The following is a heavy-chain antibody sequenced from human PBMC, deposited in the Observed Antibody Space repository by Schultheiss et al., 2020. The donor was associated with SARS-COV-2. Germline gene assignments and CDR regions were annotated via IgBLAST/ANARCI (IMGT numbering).Heavy chain of an antibody. V-gene: IGHV3-15*01. Sequence: GGSLRLSCAASGFTFSNAWMSWVRQAPGKGLEWVGRIKSKTDGGTTDYAAPVKGRFTISRDDSKNTLYLQMNSLKTEDTAVYYCTTSQLRWADAFDIWGQGTMVTVSS. CDR2: IKSKTDGGTT. D-gene: IGHD4-23*01. CDR3: TTSQLRWADAFDI. CDR1: GFTFSNAW. J-gene: IGHJ3*02.